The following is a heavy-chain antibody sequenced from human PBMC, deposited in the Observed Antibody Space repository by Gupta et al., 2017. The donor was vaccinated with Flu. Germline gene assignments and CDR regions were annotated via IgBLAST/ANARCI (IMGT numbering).Heavy chain of an antibody. D-gene: IGHD3-16*01. Sequence: AVYGGCFSGYYWSWIRQPPGKGLEWNGEINQRGSTNYNPYLKSRVTISVDTSKNQFSMKLSSVTAADTAVYYCARFWDGGYWGQGTLVTVSS. V-gene: IGHV4-34*01. CDR2: INQRGST. CDR3: ARFWDGGY. J-gene: IGHJ4*02. CDR1: GGCFSGYY.